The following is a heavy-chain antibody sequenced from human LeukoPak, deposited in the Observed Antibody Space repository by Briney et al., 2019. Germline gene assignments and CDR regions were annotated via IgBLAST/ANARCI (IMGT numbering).Heavy chain of an antibody. D-gene: IGHD4-17*01. J-gene: IGHJ3*02. CDR2: IYSGGST. CDR1: GFTFSSYA. Sequence: PGGSLRLSCAASGFTFSSYAMSWVRQAPGKGLEWVSVIYSGGSTYYADSVKGRFTISRDNSKNTLYLQMNSLRAEDTAVYYCARDLFPMTTVVAPKEDAFDIWGQGTTVTVSS. V-gene: IGHV3-66*01. CDR3: ARDLFPMTTVVAPKEDAFDI.